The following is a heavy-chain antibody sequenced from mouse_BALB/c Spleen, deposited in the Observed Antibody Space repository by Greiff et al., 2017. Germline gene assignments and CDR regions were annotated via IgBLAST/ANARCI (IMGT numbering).Heavy chain of an antibody. J-gene: IGHJ3*01. V-gene: IGHV14-3*02. CDR2: IDPANGNT. Sequence: VQLQQSGAELVKPGASVKLSCTASGFNIKDTYMHWVKQRPEQGLEWIGRIDPANGNTKYDPKFQGKATITADTSSNTAYLQLSSLTSEDTAVYYCARKELYQAWFAYWGQGTLVTVSA. D-gene: IGHD2-1*01. CDR1: GFNIKDTY. CDR3: ARKELYQAWFAY.